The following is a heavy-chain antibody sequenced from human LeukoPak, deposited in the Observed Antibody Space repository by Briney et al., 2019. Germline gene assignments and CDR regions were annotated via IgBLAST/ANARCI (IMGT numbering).Heavy chain of an antibody. D-gene: IGHD5-18*01. CDR2: IRSDGSLQ. Sequence: SGGSLRLSCAASGFTFTTYGMHWVRQAPGKGLEWVAFIRSDGSLQYYADSVKGRFTISRDNSKNTLYLQMNSLRAEDTAVYYCAKDRDTAMVGVDAFDIWGQGTMVTVSS. J-gene: IGHJ3*02. CDR3: AKDRDTAMVGVDAFDI. V-gene: IGHV3-30*02. CDR1: GFTFTTYG.